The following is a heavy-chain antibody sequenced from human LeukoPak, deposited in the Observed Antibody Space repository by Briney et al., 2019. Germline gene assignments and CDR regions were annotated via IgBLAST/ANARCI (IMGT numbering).Heavy chain of an antibody. Sequence: SCKASGGTFSSYAMSWVRQAPGKGLEWVSAISGSGGSTYYADSVKGRFTISRDNSKNTLYLQMNSLRAEDTAVYYCATNYDSSGYLYYFDYWGQGTLVTVSS. CDR3: ATNYDSSGYLYYFDY. D-gene: IGHD3-22*01. J-gene: IGHJ4*02. CDR1: GGTFSSYA. V-gene: IGHV3-23*01. CDR2: ISGSGGST.